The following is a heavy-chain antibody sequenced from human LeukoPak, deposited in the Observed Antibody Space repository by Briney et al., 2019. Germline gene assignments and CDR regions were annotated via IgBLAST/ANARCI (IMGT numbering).Heavy chain of an antibody. CDR3: ARRGFYDTSGYLFDY. CDR2: ISTSGSPI. J-gene: IGHJ4*02. Sequence: GGFLRLSCAASGFTFSSYEMNWVRQAPGKGLEWVSYISTSGSPIDYGNSVKGRFTISRDNAKNSLYLQMNSLRAEDTALYYCARRGFYDTSGYLFDYWGQGTLVTVSS. V-gene: IGHV3-48*03. CDR1: GFTFSSYE. D-gene: IGHD3-22*01.